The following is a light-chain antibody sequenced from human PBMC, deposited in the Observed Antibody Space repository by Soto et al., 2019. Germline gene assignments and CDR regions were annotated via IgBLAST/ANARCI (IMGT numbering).Light chain of an antibody. CDR1: QSVSSY. J-gene: IGKJ1*01. CDR3: QQYGSSPWT. Sequence: IVSTQSPGTLSLSPGEGATLSCRASQSVSSYLAWYQQKPGQAPRLLIYDASNRATGIPDRFSGSGSGTDFTLTISRLEPEDFAVYYCQQYGSSPWTFGQGTKVDNK. CDR2: DAS. V-gene: IGKV3-20*01.